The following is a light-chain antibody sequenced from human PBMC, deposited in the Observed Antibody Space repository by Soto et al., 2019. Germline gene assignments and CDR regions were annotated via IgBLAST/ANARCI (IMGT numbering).Light chain of an antibody. CDR2: EVS. Sequence: QSALTQPASVSGSPGQSITISCTGTSSDVGGYNYVSWYQQHPGKAPKLMIYEVSNRPSGVSNRFSGSKSGHTASLTISGLQSEDEADYFCTSYTSSTTYVLFGGGTKLTVL. CDR3: TSYTSSTTYVL. V-gene: IGLV2-14*01. J-gene: IGLJ2*01. CDR1: SSDVGGYNY.